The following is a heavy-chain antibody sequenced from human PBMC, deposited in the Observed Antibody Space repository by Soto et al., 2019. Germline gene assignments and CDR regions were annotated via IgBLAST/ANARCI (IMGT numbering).Heavy chain of an antibody. V-gene: IGHV1-69*13. CDR1: GGTFSSYA. Sequence: GASVKVSCKASGGTFSSYAISWVRQAPGQGLEWMGGIIPIFGTANYAQKFQGRVTITADESTSTAYMELSSLRSEDTAVYYCATRYYYDSSGYCPFDYWGQGTLVTVSS. CDR3: ATRYYYDSSGYCPFDY. CDR2: IIPIFGTA. J-gene: IGHJ4*02. D-gene: IGHD3-22*01.